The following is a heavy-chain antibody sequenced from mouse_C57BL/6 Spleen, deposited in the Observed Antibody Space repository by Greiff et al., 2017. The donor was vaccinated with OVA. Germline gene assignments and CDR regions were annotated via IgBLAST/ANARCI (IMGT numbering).Heavy chain of an antibody. D-gene: IGHD1-1*01. CDR1: GYTFTSYW. Sequence: QVQLQQPGAELVRPGTSVKLSCKASGYTFTSYWMHWVKQRPGQGLEWIGVIDPSDSYTNYNQKFKGKATLTVDTSSSTAYMQLSSLTSEDSAVYYCANYYGGSHWYFDVWGTGTTVTVSS. CDR3: ANYYGGSHWYFDV. V-gene: IGHV1-59*01. J-gene: IGHJ1*03. CDR2: IDPSDSYT.